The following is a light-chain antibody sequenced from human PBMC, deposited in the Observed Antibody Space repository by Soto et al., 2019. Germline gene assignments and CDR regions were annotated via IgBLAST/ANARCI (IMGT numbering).Light chain of an antibody. CDR3: QQYKTYWS. CDR2: NAS. J-gene: IGKJ1*01. Sequence: DIQMTQSPSTLSASVGDRITITCRASQSISTWLAWYQQKPGKAPKVLIYNASSLESGVPSRFSGSGSGTEFTLTISSLPHDDVANYYCQQYKTYWSFGQGTKVEIK. V-gene: IGKV1-5*03. CDR1: QSISTW.